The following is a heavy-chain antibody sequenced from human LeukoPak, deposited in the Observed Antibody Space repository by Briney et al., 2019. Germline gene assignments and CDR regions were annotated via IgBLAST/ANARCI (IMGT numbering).Heavy chain of an antibody. D-gene: IGHD3-16*02. CDR2: IYYGGST. J-gene: IGHJ5*02. CDR3: ARWSRSYRMFDP. Sequence: PSQTLSLTCTVSGGSISSGGYYWSWIRQHPGKGLEWIGYIYYGGSTYYNPSLKSRVTISVDTSKNQFSLKLSSVTAADTAVYYCARWSRSYRMFDPWGQGTLVTVSS. CDR1: GGSISSGGYY. V-gene: IGHV4-31*03.